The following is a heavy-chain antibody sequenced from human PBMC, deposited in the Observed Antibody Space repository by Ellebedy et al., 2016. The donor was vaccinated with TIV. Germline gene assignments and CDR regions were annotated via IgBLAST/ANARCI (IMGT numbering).Heavy chain of an antibody. CDR1: GYTFTSYA. V-gene: IGHV1-3*01. CDR2: INAGNGNT. J-gene: IGHJ3*02. Sequence: ASVKVSCXASGYTFTSYAMHWVRQAPGQRLEWMGWINAGNGNTKYSQKFQGRVTITRDTSASTAYMELSSLRSEDTAVYYCARGASVRSEEPAFDIWGQGTMVTVSS. CDR3: ARGASVRSEEPAFDI. D-gene: IGHD3-3*01.